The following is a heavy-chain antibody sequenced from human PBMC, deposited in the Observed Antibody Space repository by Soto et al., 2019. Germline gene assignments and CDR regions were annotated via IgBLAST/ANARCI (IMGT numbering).Heavy chain of an antibody. Sequence: QVQLVQSGAEVKKPGSSVKVSCKASGGTFSGFAFSWVRQAPGQGLEWMGGILPIFRTPNYAQNFQGRLTITADESTTTAYMELSSLRSEDTAVYYCARGGDYYDSSGHYTLDLWGQGTLVTVSS. CDR2: ILPIFRTP. CDR1: GGTFSGFA. D-gene: IGHD3-22*01. CDR3: ARGGDYYDSSGHYTLDL. V-gene: IGHV1-69*01. J-gene: IGHJ5*02.